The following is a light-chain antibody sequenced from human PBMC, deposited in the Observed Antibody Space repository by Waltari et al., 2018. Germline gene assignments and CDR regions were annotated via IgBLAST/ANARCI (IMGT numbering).Light chain of an antibody. Sequence: EIVLTQSPGTLSLSPGVRATLSCRASQSVGRYLAWYQQKPGQAPRLLIYDASTRATGIPDRFSGSGSGTDFSLTISRLESEDFAVYYCQKYVNLPATFGQGTKVEIK. CDR1: QSVGRY. CDR3: QKYVNLPAT. J-gene: IGKJ1*01. CDR2: DAS. V-gene: IGKV3-20*01.